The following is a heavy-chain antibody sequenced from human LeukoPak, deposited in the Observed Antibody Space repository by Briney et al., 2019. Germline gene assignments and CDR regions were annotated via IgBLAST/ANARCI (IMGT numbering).Heavy chain of an antibody. D-gene: IGHD7-27*01. CDR2: ISAYNGNT. V-gene: IGHV1-18*01. CDR3: AREANWGSKYAFDI. J-gene: IGHJ3*02. CDR1: GYTFTNYG. Sequence: ASVKVSCKASGYTFTNYGISWVRQAPGQGLEWMGWISAYNGNTNYAQKLQGRVTMTTDTSTSTAYMELSSLRSDDTAVYYCAREANWGSKYAFDIWGQGTMVTVSS.